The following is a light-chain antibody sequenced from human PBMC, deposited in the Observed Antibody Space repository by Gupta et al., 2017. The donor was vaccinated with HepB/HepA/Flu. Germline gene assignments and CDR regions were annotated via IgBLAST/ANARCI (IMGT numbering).Light chain of an antibody. CDR3: QQRNSYPRGLT. CDR1: QGISSY. CDR2: AAS. V-gene: IGKV1-9*01. Sequence: DIPLTQSPSFLSASVGDRVTITCRASQGISSYLAWYQQKPGKAPKLLIYAASTLQSGVPSRCSGSGSGTEFTITISSLQPEDFATYYFQQRNSYPRGLTFGGGTKVEIK. J-gene: IGKJ4*01.